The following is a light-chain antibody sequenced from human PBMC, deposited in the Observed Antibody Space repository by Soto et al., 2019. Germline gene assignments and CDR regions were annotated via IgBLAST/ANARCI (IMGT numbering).Light chain of an antibody. CDR3: QQYDNLLPIT. CDR2: DAS. J-gene: IGKJ5*01. V-gene: IGKV1-33*01. CDR1: QDI. Sequence: IQMTQSPSSLSASVGDRVTITCQASQDINWYQQKPGKAPKLLIYDASSLQTGVPSRFSGSGSATHFTFTISSLQPEDIATYYCQQYDNLLPITFGQGTRLEIK.